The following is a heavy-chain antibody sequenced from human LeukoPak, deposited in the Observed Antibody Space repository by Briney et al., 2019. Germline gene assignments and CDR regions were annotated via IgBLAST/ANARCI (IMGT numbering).Heavy chain of an antibody. D-gene: IGHD1-14*01. CDR1: GGSISSSSYY. J-gene: IGHJ5*02. V-gene: IGHV4-39*07. Sequence: SETLSLTCTVSGGSISSSSYYWGWIRQPPGKGLEWIGSIYYNENTYYNPSLKSRVTISVDTSKNQFSLKLSSVTAADTAVYYCARDVNRGFDPWGQGTLVTVSS. CDR3: ARDVNRGFDP. CDR2: IYYNENT.